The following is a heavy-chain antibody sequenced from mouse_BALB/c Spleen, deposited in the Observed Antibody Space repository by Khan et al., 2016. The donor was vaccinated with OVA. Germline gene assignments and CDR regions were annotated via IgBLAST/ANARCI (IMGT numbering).Heavy chain of an antibody. Sequence: QVQLKQSGGEVIRPGTSVKVSCKASGYAFTHYLIEWVKQRPGQGLEWIGVINPGSGSTNYNEKFKGKAILTADKSSSTAYMQLSRLTSDDSAVYFCARDDYSNFLYFDYWGQGTTLTVSS. V-gene: IGHV1-54*01. J-gene: IGHJ2*01. CDR3: ARDDYSNFLYFDY. CDR2: INPGSGST. D-gene: IGHD2-5*01. CDR1: GYAFTHYL.